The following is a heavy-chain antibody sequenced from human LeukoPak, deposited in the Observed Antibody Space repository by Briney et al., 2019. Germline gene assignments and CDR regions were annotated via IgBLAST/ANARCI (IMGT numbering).Heavy chain of an antibody. V-gene: IGHV4-4*07. CDR3: ARDLTYYFDY. J-gene: IGHJ4*02. Sequence: PSETLSLTCTVSGXSISSYYGSWIRQPAGKGLEWIGRIYTSGGTNYNPSLKSRVTMSVDTSKNQFSLKLSSVTAADTAVYYCARDLTYYFDYWGQGTLVTVSS. CDR1: GXSISSYY. CDR2: IYTSGGT. D-gene: IGHD2/OR15-2a*01.